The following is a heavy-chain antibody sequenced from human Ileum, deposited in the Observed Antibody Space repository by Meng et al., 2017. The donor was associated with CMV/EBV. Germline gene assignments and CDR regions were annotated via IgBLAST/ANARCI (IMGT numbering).Heavy chain of an antibody. V-gene: IGHV3-21*01. J-gene: IGHJ4*02. CDR2: ISISVTYI. CDR1: GFTFSNFN. Sequence: RLSCAASGFTFSNFNMNWVRQAPGEGLEWVASISISVTYIYYADSVKGRFTISRDDAKNSLYLQMNSLGADDTAVYYCARGWSGLDYWGQGILVTVSS. D-gene: IGHD3-3*01. CDR3: ARGWSGLDY.